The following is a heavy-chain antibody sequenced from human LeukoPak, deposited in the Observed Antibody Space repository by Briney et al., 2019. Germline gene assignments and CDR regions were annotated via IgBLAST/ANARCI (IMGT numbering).Heavy chain of an antibody. J-gene: IGHJ4*02. CDR1: GGSISSSSYY. Sequence: SETLSLTCTVSGGSISSSSYYWGWIRQPPGKGLEWIGSIYYSGSTYYNPSLKSRVTISVDTSKNQFSLKLSSVTAADTAVYYCARGEGYSYGLDYWGQGTLVTVSS. CDR2: IYYSGST. CDR3: ARGEGYSYGLDY. D-gene: IGHD5-18*01. V-gene: IGHV4-39*07.